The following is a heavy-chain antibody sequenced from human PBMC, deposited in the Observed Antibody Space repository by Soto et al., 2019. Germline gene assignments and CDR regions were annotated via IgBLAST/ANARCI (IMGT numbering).Heavy chain of an antibody. D-gene: IGHD6-19*01. V-gene: IGHV5-51*01. CDR2: IYPGNSDT. CDR3: ARPRIAMAGANAFDF. Sequence: GESLKISCRGSGYSFTNYWIGWVRQMPWKGLEWMGIIYPGNSDTRYSPTFQGQVTISVDKSISTAYLQWSSLKASDTAIYYCARPRIAMAGANAFDFWGQGTMVTVSS. J-gene: IGHJ3*01. CDR1: GYSFTNYW.